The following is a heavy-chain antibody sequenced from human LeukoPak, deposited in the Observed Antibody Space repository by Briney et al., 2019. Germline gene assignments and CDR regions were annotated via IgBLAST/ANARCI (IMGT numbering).Heavy chain of an antibody. Sequence: PGGSLRLSCAVSGVTFSRLSMTWVRESAGKGVECRSEFRGGLTIVFSAASLKARFTIPRHNPRPSPSLAINSLRDEATAVYCCARGDYHDRGGYPIAYWGQGTLGTASP. V-gene: IGHV3-48*02. CDR2: FRGGLTIV. D-gene: IGHD3-22*01. CDR1: GVTFSRLS. J-gene: IGHJ4*02. CDR3: ARGDYHDRGGYPIAY.